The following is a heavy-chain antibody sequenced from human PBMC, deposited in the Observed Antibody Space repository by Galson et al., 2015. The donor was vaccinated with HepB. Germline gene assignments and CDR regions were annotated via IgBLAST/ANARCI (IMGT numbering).Heavy chain of an antibody. CDR1: GFTFSSYG. CDR2: ISYDGSNK. CDR3: AKEEGVLRYFDWLYYYYGMDV. Sequence: SLRLSCAASGFTFSSYGMHWVRQAPGKGLEWVAVISYDGSNKYYADSVKGRFTISRDKSKNTLYLQMNSLRAEDTAVYYCAKEEGVLRYFDWLYYYYGMDVWGQGTTVTVSS. D-gene: IGHD3-9*01. J-gene: IGHJ6*02. V-gene: IGHV3-30*18.